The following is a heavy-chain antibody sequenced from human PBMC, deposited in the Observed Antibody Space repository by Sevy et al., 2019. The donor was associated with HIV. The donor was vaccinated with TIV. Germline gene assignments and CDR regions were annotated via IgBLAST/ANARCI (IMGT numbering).Heavy chain of an antibody. CDR3: TRALATVVTPEYYFDY. J-gene: IGHJ4*02. V-gene: IGHV3-49*03. CDR1: GFTFGDYA. D-gene: IGHD4-17*01. Sequence: GGSLRISCTASGFTFGDYAMSWFRQAPGKGLEWVAFIRRNSYEPYGGTTEYAASVKGRFTISRDDSKSIAYLQMNSLKTEDTAFYYCTRALATVVTPEYYFDYWGQGTLVTVSS. CDR2: IRRNSYEPYGGTT.